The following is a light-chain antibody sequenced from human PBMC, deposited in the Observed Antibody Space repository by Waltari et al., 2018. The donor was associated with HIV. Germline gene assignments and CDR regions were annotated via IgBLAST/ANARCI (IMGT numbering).Light chain of an antibody. CDR3: AAWDATVWV. J-gene: IGLJ3*02. V-gene: IGLV1-47*01. CDR1: SSNIGSNY. CDR2: QNN. Sequence: QSVLTQPPSASGTPGQRVTISCSGSSSNIGSNYVYWYQQLPGTAPKLLIYQNNRRPSGGPDRFAGSKSGTSASLAISGLRSEDEADYYCAAWDATVWVFGGGTKLTVL.